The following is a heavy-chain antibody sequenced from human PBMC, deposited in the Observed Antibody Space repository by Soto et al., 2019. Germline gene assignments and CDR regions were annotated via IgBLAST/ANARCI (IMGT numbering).Heavy chain of an antibody. CDR1: GYTFTSYA. CDR2: INAGNGNT. Sequence: QVQLVQSGAEVKKPGASVKVSCKASGYTFTSYAMHWVRQAPGQRLEWMGWINAGNGNTKYSQKFQGRVTITRDTSASTASMELSSLTSADTAVYYCAGGDSGSYYIFDYWGQGTLVTVSS. J-gene: IGHJ4*02. CDR3: AGGDSGSYYIFDY. D-gene: IGHD1-26*01. V-gene: IGHV1-3*01.